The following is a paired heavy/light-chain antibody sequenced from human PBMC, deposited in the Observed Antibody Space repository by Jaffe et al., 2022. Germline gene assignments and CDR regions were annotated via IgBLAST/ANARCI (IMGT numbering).Heavy chain of an antibody. V-gene: IGHV1-69-2*01. CDR1: KYTFTDYY. CDR2: IDPADGET. Sequence: EVQLVQSGAVVKKPGTAVKISCKLSKYTFTDYYIHWVQQAPGKGLEWVGLIDPADGETRYGEKFQGRVTITADRSTDTAYMELSSLRSEDTAVYYCATYYFDSSDTAREDDDSWGQGTLVTVSS. J-gene: IGHJ4*02. CDR3: ATYYFDSSDTAREDDDS. D-gene: IGHD3-22*01.
Light chain of an antibody. V-gene: IGKV3-15*01. J-gene: IGKJ2*01. CDR1: QSVSTN. CDR2: GAS. Sequence: EIVMTQSPATLSVSPGERATLSCRSSQSVSTNLAWFQQKPGQAPRLLIYGASTRATRIPPRFSGSGSGTYFTLTISSLQSEDFAVYYCQQYHNRYTFGQGTKLEIK. CDR3: QQYHNRYT.